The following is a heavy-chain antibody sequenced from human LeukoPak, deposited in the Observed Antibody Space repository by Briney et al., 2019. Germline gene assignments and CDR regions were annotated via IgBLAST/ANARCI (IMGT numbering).Heavy chain of an antibody. Sequence: PGGSLRLSCAASGFTFSSYGMHWVRQAPGKGLEWVAFIRYDGSNKYYADSVKGRFTISRDNSKNTLYLQMNGLRAEDTAVYYCAKDTRPPKAGFDPWGQGTLVTVSS. CDR2: IRYDGSNK. CDR3: AKDTRPPKAGFDP. D-gene: IGHD2-2*01. CDR1: GFTFSSYG. J-gene: IGHJ5*02. V-gene: IGHV3-30*02.